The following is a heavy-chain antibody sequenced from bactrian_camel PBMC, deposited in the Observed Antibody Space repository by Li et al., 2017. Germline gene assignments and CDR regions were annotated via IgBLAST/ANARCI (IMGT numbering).Heavy chain of an antibody. D-gene: IGHD5*01. CDR2: ISWSGGST. Sequence: HVQLVESGGGLVQAGGSLRLSRTVSGLSFGQYAMNWFRQAPGKERERVSCISWSGGSTYYADSVKGRFTISRDNAKNTLYLQMNSLKTEDTAVYYCAAEGDTGWTIFRVFGYWGQGTQVTVS. J-gene: IGHJ6*01. CDR1: GLSFGQYA. V-gene: IGHV3S60*01. CDR3: AAEGDTGWTIFRVFGY.